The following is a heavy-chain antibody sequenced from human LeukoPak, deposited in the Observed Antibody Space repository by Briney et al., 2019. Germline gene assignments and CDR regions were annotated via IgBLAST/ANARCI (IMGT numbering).Heavy chain of an antibody. CDR2: IYTSGST. CDR3: ARDQGYYDSSGYYYYFDY. CDR1: GGSISSGSYY. Sequence: PSETLSLTCTVSGGSISSGSYYWSWIRQPAGKGLEWIGRIYTSGSTNYNPSLKSRVTISVDTSKNQFSLKLSSVTAADTAVYYCARDQGYYDSSGYYYYFDYWGQGTLVTVSS. D-gene: IGHD3-22*01. J-gene: IGHJ4*02. V-gene: IGHV4-61*02.